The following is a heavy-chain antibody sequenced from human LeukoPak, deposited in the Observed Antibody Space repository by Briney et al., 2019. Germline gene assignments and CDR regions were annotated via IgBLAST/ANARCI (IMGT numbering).Heavy chain of an antibody. Sequence: GGSLRLSCAASGFTFSSYAMSWVRQAPGKGLELVSGISDSGGTIYYADSVKGRFTISRDNSKNTLYLQMNSLRAEDTAVYYCAKKLSGSYKAFDYWGQGTPVTVSS. D-gene: IGHD1-26*01. CDR2: ISDSGGTI. CDR3: AKKLSGSYKAFDY. CDR1: GFTFSSYA. V-gene: IGHV3-23*01. J-gene: IGHJ4*02.